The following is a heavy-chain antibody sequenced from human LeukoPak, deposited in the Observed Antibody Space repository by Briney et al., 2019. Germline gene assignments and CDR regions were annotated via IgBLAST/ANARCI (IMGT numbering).Heavy chain of an antibody. D-gene: IGHD6-13*01. V-gene: IGHV4-59*01. J-gene: IGHJ5*02. CDR1: GCSISSYY. CDR3: ARSSSWNNWFDP. CDR2: IYYSGST. Sequence: NPSQTLSLTCTVSGCSISSYYWSWIRQPPGKGLEWIGYIYYSGSTNYNPSLKSRVTISVDTSKNQFSLKLSSVTAADTAVYYCARSSSWNNWFDPWGKGTLVTVSS.